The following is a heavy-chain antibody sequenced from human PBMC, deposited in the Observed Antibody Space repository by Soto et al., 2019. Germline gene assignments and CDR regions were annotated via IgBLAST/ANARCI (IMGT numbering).Heavy chain of an antibody. CDR3: ARHRNRGGYYTWDWFDP. CDR2: IYYSGST. D-gene: IGHD3-3*01. V-gene: IGHV4-39*01. J-gene: IGHJ5*02. Sequence: SETLSLTCTVSGGSISSSSYYWGWIRQPPGKGLEWIGSIYYSGSTYYNPSLKSRVTISVDTSKNQFSLKLSSVTAADTAVYYCARHRNRGGYYTWDWFDPWGQGTLVTVSS. CDR1: GGSISSSSYY.